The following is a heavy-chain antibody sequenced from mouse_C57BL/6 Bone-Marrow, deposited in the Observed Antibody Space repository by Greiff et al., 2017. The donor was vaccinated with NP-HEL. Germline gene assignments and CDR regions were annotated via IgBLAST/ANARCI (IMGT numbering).Heavy chain of an antibody. V-gene: IGHV1-52*01. Sequence: QVHVKQPGAELVRPGSSVKLSCKASGYTFTSYWMHWVKQRPIQGLEWIGNIDPSDSETHYNQKFKDKATLTVDKSSSTAYMQLSSLTSEDSAVYYCARLGGTYDYWGQGTTLTVSS. CDR3: ARLGGTYDY. J-gene: IGHJ2*01. CDR1: GYTFTSYW. D-gene: IGHD4-1*01. CDR2: IDPSDSET.